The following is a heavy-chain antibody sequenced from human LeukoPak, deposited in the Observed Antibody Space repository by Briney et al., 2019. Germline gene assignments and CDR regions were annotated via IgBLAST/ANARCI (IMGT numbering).Heavy chain of an antibody. V-gene: IGHV3-48*03. CDR1: GFTFSSYE. CDR3: ARGYSREIDY. J-gene: IGHJ4*02. CDR2: ISSSGSTI. Sequence: GRSLRLSCAASGFTFSSYEMNWVRQAPGKGLEWVSYISSSGSTIYYADSVKGRFTISRDNVKNSLYLQMNSLRAEDTAVYCCARGYSREIDYWGQGTLVTVSS. D-gene: IGHD6-13*01.